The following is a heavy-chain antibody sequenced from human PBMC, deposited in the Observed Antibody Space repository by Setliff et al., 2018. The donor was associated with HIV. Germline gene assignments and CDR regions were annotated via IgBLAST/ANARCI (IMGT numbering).Heavy chain of an antibody. Sequence: SETLSLTCTVSGGSISSQYWSWIRQTPGKGLESIGYVYNSGGTNYNPSLKGRVTISVDTSKNQFSLKLSSVTATDTAVYYCARMLWRWGNYFDYWGQGTLVTVSS. CDR3: ARMLWRWGNYFDY. CDR1: GGSISSQY. J-gene: IGHJ4*02. CDR2: VYNSGGT. D-gene: IGHD3-16*01. V-gene: IGHV4-59*08.